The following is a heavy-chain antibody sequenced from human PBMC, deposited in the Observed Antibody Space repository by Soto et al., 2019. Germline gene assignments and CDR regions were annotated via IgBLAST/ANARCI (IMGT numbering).Heavy chain of an antibody. Sequence: ASVKVSCKASGYTFTDYAMHWVRQAPGQRLEWMGWISTGNGNTKYSQKFQGRVTITRDTSATTAYMELSSLRSEDTAVYYCATGSHMWPPDYWGQGTLVTVAS. D-gene: IGHD2-21*01. CDR3: ATGSHMWPPDY. CDR1: GYTFTDYA. J-gene: IGHJ4*02. CDR2: ISTGNGNT. V-gene: IGHV1-3*04.